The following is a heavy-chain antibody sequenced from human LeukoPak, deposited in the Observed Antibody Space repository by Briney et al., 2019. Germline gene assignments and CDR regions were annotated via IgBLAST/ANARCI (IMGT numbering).Heavy chain of an antibody. CDR2: IIPIFGTA. D-gene: IGHD3-22*01. CDR3: ARALSYYYDSSGYYLNAFDI. CDR1: GYTFTSYG. J-gene: IGHJ3*02. V-gene: IGHV1-69*06. Sequence: SVKVSCKASGYTFTSYGISWVRQAPGQGLEWMGGIIPIFGTANYAQKFQGRVTITADKSTSTAYMELSSLRSEDTAVYYCARALSYYYDSSGYYLNAFDIWGQGTMVTVSS.